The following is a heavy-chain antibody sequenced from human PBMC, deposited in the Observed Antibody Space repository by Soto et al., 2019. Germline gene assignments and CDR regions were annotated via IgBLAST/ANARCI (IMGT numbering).Heavy chain of an antibody. V-gene: IGHV4-59*01. J-gene: IGHJ5*02. CDR1: GGSISSYY. CDR2: IYYSGST. CDR3: ARTYSSGWYNWFDP. D-gene: IGHD6-19*01. Sequence: NPSETLSLTCTVSGGSISSYYWSWIRQPPGKGLEWIGYIYYSGSTNYNPSLKSRVTISVDTSKNQFSLKLSSVTAADTAVYYCARTYSSGWYNWFDPWGQGTLVTVSS.